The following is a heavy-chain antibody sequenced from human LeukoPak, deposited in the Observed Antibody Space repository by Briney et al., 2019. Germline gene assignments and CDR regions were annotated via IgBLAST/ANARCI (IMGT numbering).Heavy chain of an antibody. V-gene: IGHV4-34*01. CDR2: INHSGST. CDR1: GGSFSGYY. D-gene: IGHD1-1*01. J-gene: IGHJ6*02. Sequence: PSETLSLTCAVYGGSFSGYYWSWIRQPPGKGLEWIGEINHSGSTNYNPSLKSPVTISVDTSKNQFSLKLSSVTAADTAVYYCARGPLLDNPSYSYSGMDVWGQGTTVTVSS. CDR3: ARGPLLDNPSYSYSGMDV.